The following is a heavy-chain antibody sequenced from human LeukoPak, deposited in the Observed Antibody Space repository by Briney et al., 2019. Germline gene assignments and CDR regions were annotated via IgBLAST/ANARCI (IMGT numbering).Heavy chain of an antibody. Sequence: SETLSLTCTVSGGSISSSSYYWGWIRQPPGKGLEWIGSIYYSGSTYYNPSLKSRVTISVDTSKNQFSLKLSSVTAADTAVYYCARPFKDCSSTSCYDYWGQGTLVTVSS. D-gene: IGHD2-2*01. CDR1: GGSISSSSYY. CDR3: ARPFKDCSSTSCYDY. J-gene: IGHJ4*02. CDR2: IYYSGST. V-gene: IGHV4-39*01.